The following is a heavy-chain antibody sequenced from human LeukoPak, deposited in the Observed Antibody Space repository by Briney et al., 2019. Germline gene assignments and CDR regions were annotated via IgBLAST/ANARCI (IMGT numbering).Heavy chain of an antibody. D-gene: IGHD2-2*01. J-gene: IGHJ4*02. V-gene: IGHV3-30*18. CDR3: AKGPLRGTAAAIDY. CDR1: GFTFNNYG. Sequence: GGSLRLSCAASGFTFNNYGMHWVRQAPGKGLEWVAVISYDGRNKHYPDSVKGRFTISRDISTDTLWLQMDSLRTEDTAVYYCAKGPLRGTAAAIDYWGQGTLVTVSS. CDR2: ISYDGRNK.